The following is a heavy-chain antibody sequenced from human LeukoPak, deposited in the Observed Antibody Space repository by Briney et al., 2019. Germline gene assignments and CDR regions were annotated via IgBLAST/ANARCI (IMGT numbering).Heavy chain of an antibody. CDR2: INPSGGST. Sequence: ASVKVSCKASGYTFTSYYMHWVRQAPGQGLEWMGIINPSGGSTSYAQKFQGRVTMTRDTSTSTVYMELSSLRSEGTAVYYRARDYYDSSGYYLSDYWGQGTLVTVSS. D-gene: IGHD3-22*01. J-gene: IGHJ4*02. CDR3: ARDYYDSSGYYLSDY. CDR1: GYTFTSYY. V-gene: IGHV1-46*01.